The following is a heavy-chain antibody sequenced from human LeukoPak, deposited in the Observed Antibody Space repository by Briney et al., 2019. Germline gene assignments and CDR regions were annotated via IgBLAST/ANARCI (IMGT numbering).Heavy chain of an antibody. CDR2: IKQDGSEK. CDR1: GFTFSSYW. Sequence: PGGSLRLSCAASGFTFSSYWMSWVRQAPGKGLEWVANIKQDGSEKYYVDSVKGRFPISRDNAKNSLYLQMKSLRADDTAVYYCARDLREPAVSYYMDVWAKGTTVTVSS. CDR3: ARDLREPAVSYYMDV. V-gene: IGHV3-7*01. D-gene: IGHD2-2*01. J-gene: IGHJ6*03.